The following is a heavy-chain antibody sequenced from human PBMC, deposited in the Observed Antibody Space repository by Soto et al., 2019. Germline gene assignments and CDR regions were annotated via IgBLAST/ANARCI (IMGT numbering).Heavy chain of an antibody. J-gene: IGHJ4*02. CDR2: IYHSGST. CDR3: ARAPTGSVPWFFDY. V-gene: IGHV4-30-2*01. D-gene: IGHD3-22*01. Sequence: PSETLSLTCAVSGGSISSGGYSWSWIRQPPGKGLEWIGYIYHSGSTYYNPSLKSRVTISVDRSKNQFSLKLSSVTAADTAVYYCARAPTGSVPWFFDYWGQGTLVTVSS. CDR1: GGSISSGGYS.